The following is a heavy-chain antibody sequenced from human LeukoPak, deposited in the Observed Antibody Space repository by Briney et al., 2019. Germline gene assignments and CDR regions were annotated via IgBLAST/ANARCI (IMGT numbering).Heavy chain of an antibody. CDR2: IYYSGST. V-gene: IGHV4-30-4*01. CDR1: GGSISSGDYY. J-gene: IGHJ4*02. CDR3: ARDRNYGSGSNTESLDY. D-gene: IGHD3-10*01. Sequence: SETLSLTCTVSGGSISSGDYYWSWIRQPPGKSLEWIGYIYYSGSTYYNPSLKSRVTISVDTSKNQFSLKLSSVTAADTAVYYCARDRNYGSGSNTESLDYWGQGTLVTVSS.